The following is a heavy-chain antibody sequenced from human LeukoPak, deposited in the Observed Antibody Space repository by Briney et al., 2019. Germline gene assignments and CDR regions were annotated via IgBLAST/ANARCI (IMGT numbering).Heavy chain of an antibody. CDR3: ARSLSYYGSGSGYDAFDI. V-gene: IGHV5-51*01. CDR2: IYPGDSDT. J-gene: IGHJ3*02. D-gene: IGHD3-10*01. CDR1: GYSFNTYW. Sequence: GESLKISCKGSGYSFNTYWIGWVRQMPGKGLEWMGIIYPGDSDTKYSPSFQGQVTISADKSISTAYLQWSSLKASDTAMYYCARSLSYYGSGSGYDAFDIWGQGTMVTVSS.